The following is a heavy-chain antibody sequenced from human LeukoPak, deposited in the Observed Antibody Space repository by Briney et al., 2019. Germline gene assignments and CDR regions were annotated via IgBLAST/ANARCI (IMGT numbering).Heavy chain of an antibody. V-gene: IGHV4-39*01. CDR3: ARYSSSSCLDY. CDR2: IYYSGST. J-gene: IGHJ4*02. D-gene: IGHD6-6*01. CDR1: GGSISSSSYY. Sequence: NPSETLSLTCTVSGGSISSSSYYWGWIRQPPGMGLEWIGSIYYSGSTYYNPSLKSRVTISVDTSKNQFSLKLSSVTAADTAVYYCARYSSSSCLDYWGQGTLVTVSS.